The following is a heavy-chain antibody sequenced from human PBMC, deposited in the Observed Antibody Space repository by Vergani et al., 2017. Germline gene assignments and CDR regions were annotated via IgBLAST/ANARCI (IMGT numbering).Heavy chain of an antibody. CDR3: SYSSSWYSFDY. CDR2: INHSGST. D-gene: IGHD6-13*01. V-gene: IGHV4-34*01. Sequence: QVQLQQWGAGLLKPSETLSLTCAVYGGSFSGYYWSWIRQPPGKGLEWGGEINHSGSTNYNPSLKSRVSISVDTSKNQFSLKLSSVTAADTAVYYCSYSSSWYSFDYWGQGTLVTVSS. CDR1: GGSFSGYY. J-gene: IGHJ4*02.